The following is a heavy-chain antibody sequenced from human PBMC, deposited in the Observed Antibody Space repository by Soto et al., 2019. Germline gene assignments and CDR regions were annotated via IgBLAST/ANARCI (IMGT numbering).Heavy chain of an antibody. Sequence: QAHLEQSGAELKRPGASVKVSCKASGYTFSDFDSNWLRQASGQGPEWMGWMNAKSGDTFFAQRFQGKFNMTWDTSLSTAYMEVGSLTSDDTAIYYCARGKPFNYAGFDFWGQGTTVAVSS. CDR3: ARGKPFNYAGFDF. CDR1: GYTFSDFD. V-gene: IGHV1-8*01. J-gene: IGHJ6*02. D-gene: IGHD3-16*01. CDR2: MNAKSGDT.